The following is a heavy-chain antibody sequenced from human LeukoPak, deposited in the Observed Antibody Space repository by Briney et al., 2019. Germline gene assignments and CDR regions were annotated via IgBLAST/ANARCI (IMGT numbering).Heavy chain of an antibody. Sequence: SGGSLRLSCAASGFTFSSYAMHPVRQAPGKGLEWVAVISYDGSNKYYADSVKGRFTISRDNSKNTLYLQMNSLRAEDTAVYYCARDAVGGGGSTEGDAFDIWGQGTMVTVSS. CDR2: ISYDGSNK. CDR1: GFTFSSYA. D-gene: IGHD1-26*01. CDR3: ARDAVGGGGSTEGDAFDI. V-gene: IGHV3-30-3*01. J-gene: IGHJ3*02.